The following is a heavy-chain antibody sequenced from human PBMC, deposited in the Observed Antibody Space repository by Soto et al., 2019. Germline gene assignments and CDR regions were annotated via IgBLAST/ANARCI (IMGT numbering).Heavy chain of an antibody. J-gene: IGHJ4*02. Sequence: EVQLVESGGGLVQPGRSLRLSCAASGFTFDDYAMHWVRQAPGKGLEWVSGISWNSGSIGYADSVKGRFTISRDNAKNSLYXQMXXXXXEDTALYYCAKDMDDYIWGSYPQGHFDYWGQGTLVTVSS. V-gene: IGHV3-9*01. CDR3: AKDMDDYIWGSYPQGHFDY. D-gene: IGHD3-16*02. CDR2: ISWNSGSI. CDR1: GFTFDDYA.